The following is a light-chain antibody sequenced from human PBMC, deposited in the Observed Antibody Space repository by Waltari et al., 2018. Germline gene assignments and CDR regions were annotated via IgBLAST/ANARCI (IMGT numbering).Light chain of an antibody. CDR2: DAS. V-gene: IGKV3-11*01. Sequence: EFLFTQSPATLSLSPGASATLSCRASQRVSTYFAWYQQTPGQAPRLLIYDASNRASGIPARFSGSGSRKDFTLIISSLEPEDVAVYYCQQRSSRRTFGQGTRVEIK. CDR1: QRVSTY. CDR3: QQRSSRRT. J-gene: IGKJ1*01.